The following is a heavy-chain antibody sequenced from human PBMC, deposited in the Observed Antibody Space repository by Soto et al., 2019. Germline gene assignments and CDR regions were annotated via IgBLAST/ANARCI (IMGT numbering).Heavy chain of an antibody. CDR3: ARAVGNYYGLDV. Sequence: QVQLVESGGGLVKPGGSLRLSCAASGFTFSDYYMNWIRQAPGKGLEWLSYSDSSSAYTNYADSVKGRFTISRDNAKNSLFLQLTSLRAEDTAVYYCARAVGNYYGLDVWGQGTTVTVSS. D-gene: IGHD1-26*01. J-gene: IGHJ6*02. CDR2: SDSSSAYT. CDR1: GFTFSDYY. V-gene: IGHV3-11*06.